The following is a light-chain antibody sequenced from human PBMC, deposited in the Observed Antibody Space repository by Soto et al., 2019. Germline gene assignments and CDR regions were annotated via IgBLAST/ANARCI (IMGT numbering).Light chain of an antibody. Sequence: DIQLTQTPSTLSASVGDEVTITCRASQTISRWLAWYQQKPGKAPKLLIYKASTLKSGVPSRFSGSGSGTEFTLTISRLEPEDFALYYCQHYVERSPITFGQGTRLEIK. V-gene: IGKV1-5*03. CDR3: QHYVERSPIT. CDR1: QTISRW. CDR2: KAS. J-gene: IGKJ5*01.